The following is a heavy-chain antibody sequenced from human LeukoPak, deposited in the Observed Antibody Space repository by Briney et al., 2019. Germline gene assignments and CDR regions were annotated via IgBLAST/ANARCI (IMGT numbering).Heavy chain of an antibody. CDR2: ISTSSGYI. J-gene: IGHJ4*02. CDR1: GFTFNKYS. Sequence: GGSLRLSCAASGFTFNKYSMNWVRQAPGKGLEWVSSISTSSGYIYYADSVKGRFTISRDNSKNTLYLQMNSLRAEDTAVYYCAKERRYYYDSSGYYSRYFDYWGQGTLVTVSS. V-gene: IGHV3-21*01. CDR3: AKERRYYYDSSGYYSRYFDY. D-gene: IGHD3-22*01.